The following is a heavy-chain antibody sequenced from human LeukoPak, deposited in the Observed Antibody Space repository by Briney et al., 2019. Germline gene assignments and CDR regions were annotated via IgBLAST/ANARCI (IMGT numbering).Heavy chain of an antibody. CDR1: GYSFTSYW. V-gene: IGHV5-51*01. CDR3: ARVGYCSGGSCYSDFENWFDP. Sequence: PGESLKISCKGSGYSFTSYWTGWVRQMPGKGLEWMGIIYPGDSDTTYSPSFQGQVTISADKSISTAYLQWRSLKASDTAMYYCARVGYCSGGSCYSDFENWFDPWGQGTLVTVSS. J-gene: IGHJ5*02. D-gene: IGHD2-15*01. CDR2: IYPGDSDT.